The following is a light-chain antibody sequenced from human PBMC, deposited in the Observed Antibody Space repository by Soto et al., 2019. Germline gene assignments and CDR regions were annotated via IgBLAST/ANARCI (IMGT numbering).Light chain of an antibody. J-gene: IGKJ2*01. Sequence: TRSPIPLSESPYERATLSCRSSKSVSSNLAWYQQKPGQAPRLLIYGASTRATGIPARISGSGSGTEFTLPISSLLSPDFSASYCQQYNNWTPGTFGQGTKVDIK. CDR2: GAS. CDR1: KSVSSN. V-gene: IGKV3-15*01. CDR3: QQYNNWTPGT.